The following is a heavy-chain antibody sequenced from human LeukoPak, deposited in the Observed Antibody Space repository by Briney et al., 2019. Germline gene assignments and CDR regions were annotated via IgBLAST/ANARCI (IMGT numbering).Heavy chain of an antibody. D-gene: IGHD3-3*01. CDR2: ISSSSSYI. CDR3: ALRIDYDFWSGYYPDY. CDR1: GFTFSAYS. J-gene: IGHJ4*02. V-gene: IGHV3-21*01. Sequence: PGGSLRLSCAGSGFTFSAYSMNWVRQAPGKGLEWVSSISSSSSYIYYADSVKGRFTISRDNAKNSLYLQMNSLRAEDTAVYYCALRIDYDFWSGYYPDYWGQGTLVTVSS.